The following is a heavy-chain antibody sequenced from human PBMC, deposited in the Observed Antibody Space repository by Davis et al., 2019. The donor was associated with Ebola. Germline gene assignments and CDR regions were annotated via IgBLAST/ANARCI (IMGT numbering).Heavy chain of an antibody. V-gene: IGHV3-7*03. CDR3: AKDRGYCTGGVCYWTGWFDP. Sequence: GGSLRLSCAASGFTFSSYEMNWVRQAPGKGLEWVANIKQDGSEKYYVDSVKGRFTISRDNSKNTLYLQMNSLRAEDTAVYYCAKDRGYCTGGVCYWTGWFDPWGQGTLVTVSS. D-gene: IGHD2-8*02. CDR2: IKQDGSEK. J-gene: IGHJ5*02. CDR1: GFTFSSYE.